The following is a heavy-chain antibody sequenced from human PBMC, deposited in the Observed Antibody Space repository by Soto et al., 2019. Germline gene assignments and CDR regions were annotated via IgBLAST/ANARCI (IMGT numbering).Heavy chain of an antibody. V-gene: IGHV4-39*01. D-gene: IGHD6-19*01. CDR2: IYYSGST. CDR1: GGSISSSSYY. Sequence: SETLSLTCTVSGGSISSSSYYCGWIRQPPGKGLEWIGSIYYSGSTYYNPSLKSRVTISVDTSKNQFSLKLSSVTAADTAVYYCASTGIAVSGTSDPWGQGTRVTVSS. CDR3: ASTGIAVSGTSDP. J-gene: IGHJ5*02.